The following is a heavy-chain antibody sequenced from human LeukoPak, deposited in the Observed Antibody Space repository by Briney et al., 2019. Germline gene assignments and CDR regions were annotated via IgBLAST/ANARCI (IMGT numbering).Heavy chain of an antibody. CDR2: INPSGGST. D-gene: IGHD1-14*01. V-gene: IGHV1-46*01. CDR1: GYTFTSYG. CDR3: ARDQPEYNFDY. J-gene: IGHJ4*02. Sequence: ASVKVSCKASGYTFTSYGISWVRQAPGQGLEWMGIINPSGGSTSYAQKFQGRVTMTRDTSTSTVYMELSSLRSEDTAVYYCARDQPEYNFDYWGQGTLVTVSS.